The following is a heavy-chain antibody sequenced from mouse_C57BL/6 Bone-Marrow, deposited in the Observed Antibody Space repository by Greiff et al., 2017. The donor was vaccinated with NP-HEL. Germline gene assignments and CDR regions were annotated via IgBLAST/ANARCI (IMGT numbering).Heavy chain of an antibody. CDR2: ISYDGSN. CDR3: ARDGYYVLYFDY. D-gene: IGHD2-3*01. J-gene: IGHJ2*01. Sequence: EVQLVESGPGLVKPSQSLSLTCSVTGYSITSGYYWNWIRQFPGNKLEWMGYISYDGSNNYNPSLKNRISITRDTSKNQFFLKLNSVTTEDTATYYCARDGYYVLYFDYWGQGTTLTVSS. CDR1: GYSITSGYY. V-gene: IGHV3-6*01.